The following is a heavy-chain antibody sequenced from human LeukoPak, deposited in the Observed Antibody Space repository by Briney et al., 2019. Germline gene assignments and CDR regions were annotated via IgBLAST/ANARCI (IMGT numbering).Heavy chain of an antibody. D-gene: IGHD3-22*01. Sequence: PSETLSLTCTVSGGSLSSGGYYWSWLRQHPGTGLEWIGYIFYSGSTYYNPSLKSRVTISVDTSKNQFSLKLSSVTAADTAVYYWARVAEAYYYDSSGAADSDYWGQGTLVTVSS. CDR3: ARVAEAYYYDSSGAADSDY. CDR1: GGSLSSGGYY. V-gene: IGHV4-31*03. J-gene: IGHJ4*02. CDR2: IFYSGST.